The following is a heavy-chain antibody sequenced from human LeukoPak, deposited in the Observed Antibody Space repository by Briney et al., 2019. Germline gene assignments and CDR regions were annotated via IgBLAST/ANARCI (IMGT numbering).Heavy chain of an antibody. J-gene: IGHJ5*02. V-gene: IGHV5-51*01. CDR3: ARHHGDSNWFDP. D-gene: IGHD4-17*01. Sequence: GESLKISCKASGYTFTSYWIAWVRQMPGKGLKLMGIIYPGDSDTRYSPSFQGQVTISADKSINTAYVQWSTLKASDTAMYYCARHHGDSNWFDPWGQGTLVTVSS. CDR1: GYTFTSYW. CDR2: IYPGDSDT.